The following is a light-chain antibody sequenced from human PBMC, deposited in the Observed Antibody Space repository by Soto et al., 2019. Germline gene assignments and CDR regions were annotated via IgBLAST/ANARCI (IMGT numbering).Light chain of an antibody. CDR3: QHYNNWPIT. V-gene: IGKV3-15*01. CDR2: GAS. CDR1: QSVSSN. J-gene: IGKJ5*01. Sequence: EIVMTHSPATLSVSPCERATLSFSASQSVSSNLAWYQQKPGQAPRLLIYGASTWATGVPARFSGSGSGTEFTLTISSLQSEDFAVYYCQHYNNWPITFGQGTRLEIK.